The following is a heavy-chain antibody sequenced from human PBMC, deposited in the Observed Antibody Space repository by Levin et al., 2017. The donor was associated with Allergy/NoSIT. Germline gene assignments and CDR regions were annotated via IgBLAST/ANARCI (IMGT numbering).Heavy chain of an antibody. V-gene: IGHV2-5*01. CDR2: IYWNDNK. J-gene: IGHJ4*02. CDR3: AHIDIQEAHGVVITPFDY. D-gene: IGHD3-3*01. Sequence: ASGPTLVKPTQTLTVTCTCSGFSLATRAVGVGWIRQPPGKALEWLALIYWNDNKRYSPSLKSRVTITKDISKNQVVLTVTNVDPGDTATYYCAHIDIQEAHGVVITPFDYWGQGTLVTVSS. CDR1: GFSLATRAVG.